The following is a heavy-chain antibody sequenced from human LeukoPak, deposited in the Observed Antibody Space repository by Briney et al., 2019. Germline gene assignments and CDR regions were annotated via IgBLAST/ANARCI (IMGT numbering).Heavy chain of an antibody. Sequence: SETLSLTCAVYGGSFSGYYWSWIRQPPGKGLEWIGEINHSGSTNYNPSLKSRVTISVDKSKNQFSLKLSSVTAADTAVYYCARRIAARPYPANFDYWGQGTLVTVSS. CDR2: INHSGST. J-gene: IGHJ4*02. CDR1: GGSFSGYY. CDR3: ARRIAARPYPANFDY. D-gene: IGHD6-6*01. V-gene: IGHV4-34*01.